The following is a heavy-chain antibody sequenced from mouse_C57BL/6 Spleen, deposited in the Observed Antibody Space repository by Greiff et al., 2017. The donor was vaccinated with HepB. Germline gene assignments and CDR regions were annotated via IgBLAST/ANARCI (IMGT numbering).Heavy chain of an antibody. Sequence: QVQLQHSGAELVKPGASVKLSCKASGYTFTSYWMHWVKQRPGQGLEWIGMIHPNSGSTNYNEKFKSKATLTVDKSSSTAYMQLSSLTSEDSAVYYCARGYYGSRFAYWGQGTLVTVSA. D-gene: IGHD1-1*01. CDR2: IHPNSGST. CDR1: GYTFTSYW. CDR3: ARGYYGSRFAY. J-gene: IGHJ3*01. V-gene: IGHV1-64*01.